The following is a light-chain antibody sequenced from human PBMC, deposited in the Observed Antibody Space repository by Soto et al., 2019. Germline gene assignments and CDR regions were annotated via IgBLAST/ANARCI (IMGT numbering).Light chain of an antibody. CDR3: SSYTTSSTDV. CDR2: NVS. Sequence: QSVLTQPASVSGSPGQSITISCTGTSSDVGGYNSVSWYQHHPGKAPKLMIYNVSNRPSGVSSRCSGSKSGNTASLTISGLQAEDEADYYCSSYTTSSTDVFATGTKLTVL. CDR1: SSDVGGYNS. J-gene: IGLJ1*01. V-gene: IGLV2-14*03.